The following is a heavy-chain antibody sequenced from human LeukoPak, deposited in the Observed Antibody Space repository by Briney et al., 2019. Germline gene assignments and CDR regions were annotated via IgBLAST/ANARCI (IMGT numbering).Heavy chain of an antibody. CDR2: IYTIGST. J-gene: IGHJ2*01. V-gene: IGHV4-4*07. D-gene: IGHD6-13*01. Sequence: SETLSLTCTVSGGSISSYYWSWILQPAGKGLEWIGRIYTIGSTNYNPSLKSRVTMSVDTSKNQFSLKLSSVTAADTAVYYCARMKVDVAAAGSYWYFDLWGRGTLVTVSS. CDR3: ARMKVDVAAAGSYWYFDL. CDR1: GGSISSYY.